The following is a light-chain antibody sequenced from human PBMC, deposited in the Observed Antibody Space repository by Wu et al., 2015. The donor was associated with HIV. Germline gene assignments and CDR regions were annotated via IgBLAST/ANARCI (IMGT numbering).Light chain of an antibody. CDR1: QSVSSS. CDR3: QQYHNWPRT. Sequence: EIVLTQSPATLSLSPGERATLSCRASQSVSSSFAWFQQKPGQAPRLLIYGTSTRATGIPARFSGSGSGTEFTLTISSMQSEDFAVYYCQQYHNWPRTFGQGTKVEIK. V-gene: IGKV3-15*01. CDR2: GTS. J-gene: IGKJ1*01.